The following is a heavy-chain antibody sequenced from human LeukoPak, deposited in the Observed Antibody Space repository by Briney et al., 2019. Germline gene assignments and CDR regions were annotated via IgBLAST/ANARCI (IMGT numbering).Heavy chain of an antibody. D-gene: IGHD3-22*01. CDR1: GYSFTRNW. Sequence: GESLKISCKGSGYSFTRNWIGWVRQMPGKGLEWMGIIYPGDSDTRYSPSLQGQVTISADKSVSTAYLQWSSLKATDTAMYYCARPGTYISAYFVYWGQGTLVTVSS. J-gene: IGHJ4*02. CDR3: ARPGTYISAYFVY. CDR2: IYPGDSDT. V-gene: IGHV5-51*01.